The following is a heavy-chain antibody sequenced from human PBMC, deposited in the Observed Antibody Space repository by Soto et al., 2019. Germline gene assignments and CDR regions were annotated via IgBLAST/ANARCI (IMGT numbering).Heavy chain of an antibody. CDR2: IYYSGST. CDR3: ARGEVGGGACFDY. J-gene: IGHJ4*02. CDR1: GGSISSSSYY. D-gene: IGHD3-16*01. V-gene: IGHV4-39*07. Sequence: SETLSLTCTVSGGSISSSSYYWGWIRQPPGKGLEWIGSIYYSGSTYYNPSLKSRVTISVDTSKNQFSLKLSSVTAADTAVYYWARGEVGGGACFDYWGQGTLVTVSS.